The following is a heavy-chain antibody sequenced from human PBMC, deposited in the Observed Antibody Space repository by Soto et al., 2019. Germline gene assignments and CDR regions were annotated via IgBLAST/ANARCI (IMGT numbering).Heavy chain of an antibody. CDR1: GYTFTGYY. V-gene: IGHV1-2*04. D-gene: IGHD1-7*01. J-gene: IGHJ6*02. Sequence: KVSCKASGYTFTGYYMHWVRQAPGQGLEWMGWINPNSGGTNYAQKFQGWVTMTRDTSISTAYMELSRLRSDDTAVYYCARAGITGTTGEYYYYGMDVWGQGTTVTVSS. CDR2: INPNSGGT. CDR3: ARAGITGTTGEYYYYGMDV.